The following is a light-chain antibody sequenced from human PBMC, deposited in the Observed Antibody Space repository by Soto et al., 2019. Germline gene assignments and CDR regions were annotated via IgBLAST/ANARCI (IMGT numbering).Light chain of an antibody. CDR3: SSYTSSSTYV. CDR2: DVS. CDR1: SSDVGGDHNF. J-gene: IGLJ1*01. Sequence: QSALTQPASVSGSPGQSIAISCTGTSSDVGGDHNFVSWYQQHPGKAPKLIIYDVSNRPSGVSDRFSGSRSGNTASLTISGLQAGDEADYYCSSYTSSSTYVFGTGTKLTVL. V-gene: IGLV2-14*03.